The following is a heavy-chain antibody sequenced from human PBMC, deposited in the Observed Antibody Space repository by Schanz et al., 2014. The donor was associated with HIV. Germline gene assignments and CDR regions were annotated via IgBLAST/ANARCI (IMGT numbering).Heavy chain of an antibody. CDR2: ISYDGSRK. Sequence: QVQLVESGGGVVQPGRSLRVSCAASGFTFNSYGMHWVRQAPGKGLEWVAVISYDGSRKHFADSVKGRFTISRDNAKNSLFLQMESLRADDTAVYFCAKSNGGDTVVVQYYFDYWGQGTLVSVSS. CDR1: GFTFNSYG. V-gene: IGHV3-30*18. J-gene: IGHJ4*02. CDR3: AKSNGGDTVVVQYYFDY. D-gene: IGHD5-18*01.